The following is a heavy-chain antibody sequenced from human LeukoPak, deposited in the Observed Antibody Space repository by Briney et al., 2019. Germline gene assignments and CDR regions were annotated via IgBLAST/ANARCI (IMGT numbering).Heavy chain of an antibody. Sequence: GGSLRLSCAASGFTFSSYWMSWVRQAPGKGLEWVANIKQDGSEKYYVDSVKGRFTISRDNAKNSLYLQMNSLRAEDTAVYYCAKDGHRDFWSGYFDYWGQGTLVTVSS. D-gene: IGHD3-3*01. J-gene: IGHJ4*02. CDR3: AKDGHRDFWSGYFDY. V-gene: IGHV3-7*03. CDR2: IKQDGSEK. CDR1: GFTFSSYW.